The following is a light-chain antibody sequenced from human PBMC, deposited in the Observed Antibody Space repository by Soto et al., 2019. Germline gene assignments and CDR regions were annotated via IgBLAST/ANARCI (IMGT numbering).Light chain of an antibody. J-gene: IGLJ3*02. CDR2: SNN. CDR3: STWDDSLNGVV. V-gene: IGLV1-44*01. Sequence: QSVLTQPPSASGTPGQRVTISCSGSTSNIGSNTVNWYQQLPRTAPKLLIYSNNERPSGVPDRFSGSKSGTSASLATSGLQSEDEADYHCSTWDDSLNGVVFGGGTKLTVL. CDR1: TSNIGSNT.